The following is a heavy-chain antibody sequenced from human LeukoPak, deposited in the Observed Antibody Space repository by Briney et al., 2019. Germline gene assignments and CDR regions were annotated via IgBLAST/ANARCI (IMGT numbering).Heavy chain of an antibody. CDR1: GYTLTELS. J-gene: IGHJ4*02. CDR3: ATQHPDYYDSSGYSH. D-gene: IGHD3-22*01. Sequence: ASVKVSCKVSGYTLTELSMHWVRQAPGKGLEWMGGFDPEDGETIYAQKFQGRVTMTEDTSTDTAYMELSSLRSEDTAVYYCATQHPDYYDSSGYSHWGQGTLVTVSS. CDR2: FDPEDGET. V-gene: IGHV1-24*01.